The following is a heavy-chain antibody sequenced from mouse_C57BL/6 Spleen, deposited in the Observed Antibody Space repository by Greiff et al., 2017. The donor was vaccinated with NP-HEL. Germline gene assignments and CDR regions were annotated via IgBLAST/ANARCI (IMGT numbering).Heavy chain of an antibody. CDR2: ISDGGSYT. J-gene: IGHJ3*01. D-gene: IGHD1-1*01. Sequence: EVKLEESGGGLVKPGGSLKLSCAASGFTFSSYAMSWVRQTPEKRLEWVATISDGGSYTYYPDNVKGRFTISRDNATNNLYLQMSHLKSEDTAMYDCEREGPDYGSSYAWFAYWGQGTLVTVAA. CDR1: GFTFSSYA. V-gene: IGHV5-4*01. CDR3: EREGPDYGSSYAWFAY.